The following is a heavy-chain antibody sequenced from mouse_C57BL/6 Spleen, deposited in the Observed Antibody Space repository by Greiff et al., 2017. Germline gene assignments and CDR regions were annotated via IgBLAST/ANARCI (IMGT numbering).Heavy chain of an antibody. D-gene: IGHD3-2*02. CDR3: TRDGTAQAPFAY. Sequence: EVKLVESGEGLVKPGGSLKLSCAASGFTFSSYAMSWVRQTPGKRLEWVAYISSGGDYIYYADTVKGRFTISRDNARNTLYLQMSSLKSEDTAMYYCTRDGTAQAPFAYWGQGTLVTVSA. J-gene: IGHJ3*01. V-gene: IGHV5-9-1*02. CDR2: ISSGGDYI. CDR1: GFTFSSYA.